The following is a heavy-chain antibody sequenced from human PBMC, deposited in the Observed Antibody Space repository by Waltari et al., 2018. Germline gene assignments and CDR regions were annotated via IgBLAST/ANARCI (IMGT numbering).Heavy chain of an antibody. CDR1: GDSMSDTDC. D-gene: IGHD2-15*01. J-gene: IGHJ4*02. CDR3: ARDRGRGLYLDS. V-gene: IGHV4-4*02. Sequence: HLEELGPGLVRPSGTLSLICAVSGDSMSDTDCWSWVRQAPGKGLEWIGQVRGDRRNNYNPAFASRVTVALYTSSAQFSLKVTSATAADTAVYYCARDRGRGLYLDSWGQGILVTVTP. CDR2: VRGDRRN.